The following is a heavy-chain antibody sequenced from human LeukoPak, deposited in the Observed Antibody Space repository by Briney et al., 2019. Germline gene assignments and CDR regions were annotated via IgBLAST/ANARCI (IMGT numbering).Heavy chain of an antibody. J-gene: IGHJ5*02. V-gene: IGHV4-30-4*07. CDR1: GDSITSGGYS. D-gene: IGHD6-25*01. Sequence: SETLSLTCAVSGDSITSGGYSWSWIRQTPGKGLEWIAYIHDSGSTYNNPSLKSRLSISIDTSKNQFSLKLNSVTAADTAVYYCARVVAAAGNNWFDPWGQGTLVTVSS. CDR2: IHDSGST. CDR3: ARVVAAAGNNWFDP.